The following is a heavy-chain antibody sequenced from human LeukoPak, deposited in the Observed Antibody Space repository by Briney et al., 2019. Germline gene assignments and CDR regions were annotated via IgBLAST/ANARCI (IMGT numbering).Heavy chain of an antibody. J-gene: IGHJ4*02. CDR2: IRSKAKGGRT. V-gene: IGHV3-49*04. Sequence: GRSLRLSCTASGFTFGDYAMSWVRQAPGKGLEWVSVIRSKAKGGRTEDAASVQGRFTISRDDSKSIAYLQMNSLKTEDTAVYYCTRCYYDSSGYYVFDYWGQGTLVTVSS. CDR1: GFTFGDYA. CDR3: TRCYYDSSGYYVFDY. D-gene: IGHD3-22*01.